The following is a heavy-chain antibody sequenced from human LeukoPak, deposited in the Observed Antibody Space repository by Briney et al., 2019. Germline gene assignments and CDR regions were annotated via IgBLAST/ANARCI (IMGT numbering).Heavy chain of an antibody. J-gene: IGHJ4*02. V-gene: IGHV1-69*04. CDR3: ASAYGSGSYYPFDY. D-gene: IGHD3-10*01. CDR1: GGTFSSYA. CDR2: IIPILGIA. Sequence: SVTVSCKASGGTFSSYAISWVRQAPGQGLEWMGRIIPILGIANYAQTFQGRVTITADKSTSTAYMELSSLRSEDTAVYYCASAYGSGSYYPFDYWGQGTLVTVSS.